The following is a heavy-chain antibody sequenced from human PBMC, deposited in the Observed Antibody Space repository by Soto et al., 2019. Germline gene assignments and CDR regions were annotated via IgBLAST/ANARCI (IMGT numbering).Heavy chain of an antibody. CDR1: GYTFTSYD. D-gene: IGHD3-10*01. V-gene: IGHV1-8*01. Sequence: ASVKVSCKASGYTFTSYDINWVRQATGQGLEWMGWMNPNSGNTGYAQKFQGRVTMTRNTSISTAYMELSSLRSEDTAVYYCARAPFGEPIWNPWGQGTLVTVSS. CDR2: MNPNSGNT. CDR3: ARAPFGEPIWNP. J-gene: IGHJ5*02.